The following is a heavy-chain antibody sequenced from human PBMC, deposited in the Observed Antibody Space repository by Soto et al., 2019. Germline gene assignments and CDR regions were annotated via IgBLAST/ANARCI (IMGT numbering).Heavy chain of an antibody. Sequence: SVKVSCKASGGTFSSYTISWVRQAPGQGLEWMGRIIPILGIANYAQKFQGRVTITADKSTSTAYMELSSLRSEDTAVYYCARSAARPGNWFDPWGQGTLVTVSS. J-gene: IGHJ5*02. CDR2: IIPILGIA. CDR1: GGTFSSYT. CDR3: ARSAARPGNWFDP. V-gene: IGHV1-69*02. D-gene: IGHD6-6*01.